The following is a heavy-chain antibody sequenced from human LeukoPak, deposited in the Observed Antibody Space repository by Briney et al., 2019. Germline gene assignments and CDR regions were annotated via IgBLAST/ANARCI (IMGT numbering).Heavy chain of an antibody. Sequence: GGSLRLSCAASGFTVSSNYMSWVRQAPGKGLEWVANIKQDGSEKYYVDSVKGRFTISRDNANNLLYLQMNSLRDEDTAVYYCGRAKDYSSIWGQGTLVTVSS. CDR2: IKQDGSEK. V-gene: IGHV3-7*04. D-gene: IGHD4-11*01. CDR3: GRAKDYSSI. J-gene: IGHJ4*02. CDR1: GFTVSSNY.